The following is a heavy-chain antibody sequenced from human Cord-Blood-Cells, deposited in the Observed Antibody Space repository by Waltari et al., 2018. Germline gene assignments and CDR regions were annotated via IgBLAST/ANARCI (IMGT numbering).Heavy chain of an antibody. CDR3: ARDKSADYDFWSGYYYFDY. V-gene: IGHV3-48*03. D-gene: IGHD3-3*01. CDR1: GFTFSSYE. CDR2: ISSSGSTI. J-gene: IGHJ4*02. Sequence: EVQLVESGGGLVQPGGSLRLSCAASGFTFSSYEMNWVSPAPGKGQEWVSYISSSGSTIYYADSVKGRFTISRDNAKNSLYLQMNSLRAEDTAVYYCARDKSADYDFWSGYYYFDYWGQGTLVTVSS.